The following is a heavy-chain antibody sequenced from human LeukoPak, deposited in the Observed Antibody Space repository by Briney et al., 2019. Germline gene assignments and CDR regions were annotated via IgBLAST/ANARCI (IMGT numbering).Heavy chain of an antibody. CDR3: ARDLKRGYSSGRYSWGTGSSNDY. Sequence: GASVKVSCKASGGTFSSYAISWVRQAPGRGLEWMGWISAYNGNTNYAQKLQGRVTMTTDTSTSTAYMELRSLRSDDTAVYYCARDLKRGYSSGRYSWGTGSSNDYWGQGTLVTVSS. CDR1: GGTFSSYA. J-gene: IGHJ4*02. D-gene: IGHD6-19*01. V-gene: IGHV1-18*01. CDR2: ISAYNGNT.